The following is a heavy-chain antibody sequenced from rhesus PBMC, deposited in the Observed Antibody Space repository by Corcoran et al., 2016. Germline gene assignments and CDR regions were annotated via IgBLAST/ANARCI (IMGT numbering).Heavy chain of an antibody. V-gene: IGHV4-173*01. CDR2: ISGRGGAT. CDR3: ARSGWTSWDNRFDV. CDR1: GGSISNTY. J-gene: IGHJ5-1*01. D-gene: IGHD2-39*02. Sequence: QLQLQESGPGLVKPLETLSLTCVVSGGSISNTYWNWIRQPPGMGLEWIDRISGRGGATDCNPSLKMRVTISRDMSKNQFSLKVNSVTAADTAVYYCARSGWTSWDNRFDVWGAGVLATVSS.